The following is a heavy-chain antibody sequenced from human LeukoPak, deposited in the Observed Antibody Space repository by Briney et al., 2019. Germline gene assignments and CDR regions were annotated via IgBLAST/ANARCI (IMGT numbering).Heavy chain of an antibody. V-gene: IGHV3-48*02. J-gene: IGHJ3*02. Sequence: GGSLRLSCAASGSTFSAYYMSWVRQAPGKGLEWVSYISSSSSSTIYYADSVKGRFTISRDNAKNSLYLQMNSLRDEDTAVYYCARVVTMTYLDAFDIWGQGTMVTVSS. CDR2: ISSSSSSTI. CDR3: ARVVTMTYLDAFDI. CDR1: GSTFSAYY. D-gene: IGHD3-22*01.